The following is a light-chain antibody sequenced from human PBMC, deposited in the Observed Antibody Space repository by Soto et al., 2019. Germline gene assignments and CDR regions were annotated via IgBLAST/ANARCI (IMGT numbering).Light chain of an antibody. CDR3: HQRQSWPRT. Sequence: EIVLTQSPAPLSSLPGDTVTLSCRASQAVNTRFAWYQHKPGQAPRLLIYLTSNRAAGIPARFSGSGSGTDFTLTISDVEPEDFAVYYCHQRQSWPRTFGQGTKVDI. CDR1: QAVNTR. CDR2: LTS. J-gene: IGKJ1*01. V-gene: IGKV3-11*01.